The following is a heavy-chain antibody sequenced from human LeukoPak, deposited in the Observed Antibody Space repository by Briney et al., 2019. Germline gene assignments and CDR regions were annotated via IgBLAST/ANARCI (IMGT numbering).Heavy chain of an antibody. J-gene: IGHJ6*03. CDR2: ISGSGGST. CDR1: GFTFSSYA. V-gene: IGHV3-23*01. D-gene: IGHD2-2*01. CDR3: AKKGAGYCSSTSCYPPYYMDV. Sequence: GGSLRLSCAASGFTFSSYAMSWVRQAPGKGLEWVSAISGSGGSTYYADSVKGRFTISRDNPKNTLYLQMNSLRAEDTAVYYCAKKGAGYCSSTSCYPPYYMDVWGKGTTVTVSS.